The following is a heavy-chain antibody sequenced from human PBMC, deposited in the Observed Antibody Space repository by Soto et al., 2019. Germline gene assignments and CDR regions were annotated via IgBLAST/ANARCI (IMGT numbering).Heavy chain of an antibody. Sequence: PSETLSLTCTVSGGSISSSSYYWGWIRQPPGKGLEWIGSIYYSGSTYYNPSLKSRVTISVDTSKNQFSLKLSSVTAADTAVYYCARPIVATIPVYGMDVWGQGTTVTVSS. V-gene: IGHV4-39*01. D-gene: IGHD5-12*01. J-gene: IGHJ6*02. CDR1: GGSISSSSYY. CDR3: ARPIVATIPVYGMDV. CDR2: IYYSGST.